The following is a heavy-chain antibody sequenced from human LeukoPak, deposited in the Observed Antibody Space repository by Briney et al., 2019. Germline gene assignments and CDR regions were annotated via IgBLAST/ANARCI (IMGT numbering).Heavy chain of an antibody. CDR2: INAGNGNT. CDR1: GYTFTSYA. D-gene: IGHD6-13*01. Sequence: GASVKVSCKASGYTFTSYAMHWVRQAPGQRLEWMGWINAGNGNTKYSQKFQGRVTITRDTSASTAYMELSSLRSEDTAVYYCARGRADSSSWYSGPYYFDYWGQGTLVTVSS. CDR3: ARGRADSSSWYSGPYYFDY. V-gene: IGHV1-3*01. J-gene: IGHJ4*02.